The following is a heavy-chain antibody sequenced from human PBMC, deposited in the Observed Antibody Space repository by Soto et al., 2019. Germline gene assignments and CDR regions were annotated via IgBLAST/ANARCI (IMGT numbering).Heavy chain of an antibody. CDR2: ISGSGGST. D-gene: IGHD3-3*01. CDR3: AKMIRYDFWSGYYFRPETLWYYYYMDV. J-gene: IGHJ6*03. Sequence: GGSLRLSCAASGFTFSSYAMSWVRQAPGKGLEWVSAISGSGGSTYYADSVKGRFTISRDNSKNTLYLQMNSLRAEDTAVYYCAKMIRYDFWSGYYFRPETLWYYYYMDVWGKGTTVTVSS. CDR1: GFTFSSYA. V-gene: IGHV3-23*01.